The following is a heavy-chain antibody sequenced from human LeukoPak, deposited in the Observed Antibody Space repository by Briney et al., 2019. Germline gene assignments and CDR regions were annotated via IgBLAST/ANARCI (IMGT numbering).Heavy chain of an antibody. CDR1: GFTFSDSY. D-gene: IGHD6-13*01. V-gene: IGHV3-11*05. J-gene: IGHJ3*02. CDR3: ARGITPRIAAPPGAFDI. CDR2: ISSSSSYT. Sequence: GGSLRLSCAASGFTFSDSYIGWVRQAPGKGLEWVSYISSSSSYTNYADSVKGRFTISRDNAKNSLYLQMTSLRAEDTAVYYCARGITPRIAAPPGAFDIWGQGTMVTVSS.